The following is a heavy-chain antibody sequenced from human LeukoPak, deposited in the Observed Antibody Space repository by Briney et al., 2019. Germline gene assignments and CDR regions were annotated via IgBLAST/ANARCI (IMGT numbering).Heavy chain of an antibody. CDR2: INPNSGGT. CDR1: GYTFTGYY. CDR3: ARVRAPHYYDSSGYYEYFDY. Sequence: ASVKVSCKASGYTFTGYYTHWVRQAPGQRREWMGWINPNSGGTNYAQKFQGRVTMTRDTSISTAYMELSRLRSDDTAVYYCARVRAPHYYDSSGYYEYFDYWGQGTLVTVSS. V-gene: IGHV1-2*02. D-gene: IGHD3-22*01. J-gene: IGHJ4*02.